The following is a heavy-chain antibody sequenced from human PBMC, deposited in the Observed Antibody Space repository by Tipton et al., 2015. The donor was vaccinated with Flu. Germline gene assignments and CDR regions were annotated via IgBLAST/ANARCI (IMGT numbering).Heavy chain of an antibody. CDR1: GFTFSSHA. J-gene: IGHJ4*02. CDR3: ARESRVYYGSGSYFSPLDQ. D-gene: IGHD3-10*01. CDR2: IWNDGSKK. Sequence: SLRLSCAASGFTFSSHAMHWVRQAPGKGPEWLTVIWNDGSKKLYADSVKGRFTISRDNSKSTLYLEMHSLRAEDTAVYFCARESRVYYGSGSYFSPLDQRGQGTLVTVSA. V-gene: IGHV3-30*01.